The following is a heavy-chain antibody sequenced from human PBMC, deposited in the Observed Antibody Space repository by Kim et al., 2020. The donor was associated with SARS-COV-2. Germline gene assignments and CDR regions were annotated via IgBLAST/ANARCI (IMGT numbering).Heavy chain of an antibody. Sequence: SVKVSCKASGGTFSSYAISWVRQAPGQGLEWMGGIIPIFGTANYAQKFQGRVTITADESTSTAYMELSSLRSEDTAVYYCARVLAVVAAYNWFDPWGQGTLVTVSS. CDR1: GGTFSSYA. CDR2: IIPIFGTA. V-gene: IGHV1-69*13. CDR3: ARVLAVVAAYNWFDP. D-gene: IGHD2-15*01. J-gene: IGHJ5*02.